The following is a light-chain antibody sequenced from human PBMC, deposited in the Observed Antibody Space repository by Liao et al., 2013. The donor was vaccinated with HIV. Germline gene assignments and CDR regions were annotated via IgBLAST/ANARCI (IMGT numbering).Light chain of an antibody. Sequence: YVLTQPPSVSVAPGETAIISCGGDNLGDKSVHWYQQKPGQAPVVVIYYDTDRPSGIPERFSGSNSGNTATLTISGVEAGDEADYYCQVWDGDSDHPVFGGGTKLNVL. V-gene: IGLV3-21*04. J-gene: IGLJ2*01. CDR3: QVWDGDSDHPV. CDR1: NLGDKS. CDR2: YDT.